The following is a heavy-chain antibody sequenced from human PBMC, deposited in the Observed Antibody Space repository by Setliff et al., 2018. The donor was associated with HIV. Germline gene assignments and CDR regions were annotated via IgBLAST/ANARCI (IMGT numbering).Heavy chain of an antibody. CDR3: ARSTPSVGYISEH. V-gene: IGHV4-59*01. D-gene: IGHD5-12*01. CDR1: GDSISAYF. Sequence: PSETLSLTCAVSGDSISAYFWSWIRQSPEKGLEWIGYIDNSGNTNYSPSLKSRITISRDTSKNQFSLKLNSVTAADAAVYYCARSTPSVGYISEHWGQGTLVTVSS. CDR2: IDNSGNT. J-gene: IGHJ4*02.